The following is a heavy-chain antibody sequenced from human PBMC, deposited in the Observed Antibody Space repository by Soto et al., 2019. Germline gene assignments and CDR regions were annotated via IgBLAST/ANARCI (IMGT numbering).Heavy chain of an antibody. CDR3: AKDVEAWLYSTGQDRYYGMDV. J-gene: IGHJ6*02. CDR2: ISYDGSDK. D-gene: IGHD6-19*01. V-gene: IGHV3-30*18. CDR1: GFTFASYG. Sequence: QVQLVESGGGVVQPGRSLRLSCAASGFTFASYGIHWVRLAPGEGLEWVAVISYDGSDKYYTDSVKGRFIISRDNSKNTLYLQMNSLRGEDTAVYYCAKDVEAWLYSTGQDRYYGMDVWGQGTTVTVS.